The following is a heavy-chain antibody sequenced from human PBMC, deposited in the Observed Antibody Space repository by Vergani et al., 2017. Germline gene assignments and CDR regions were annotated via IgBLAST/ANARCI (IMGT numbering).Heavy chain of an antibody. V-gene: IGHV4-59*01. D-gene: IGHD2-2*01. CDR2: IYYSGST. J-gene: IGHJ5*02. Sequence: QVQLQESGPGLVKPSETLSLTCTVSGGSISSYYWSWIRQPPGKGLEWIGYIYYSGSTNYNPSLKSRVTISVDTSKNQFSLKLSSVTAADTAVYYCARDRTRYGSSTSCYPGWFDPWGQGTLVTVSS. CDR3: ARDRTRYGSSTSCYPGWFDP. CDR1: GGSISSYY.